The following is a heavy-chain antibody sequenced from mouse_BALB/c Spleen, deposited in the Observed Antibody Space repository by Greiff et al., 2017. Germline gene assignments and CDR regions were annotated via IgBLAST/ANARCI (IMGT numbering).Heavy chain of an antibody. Sequence: QVQLQQPGAELVKPGASVKLSCKASGYTFTSYWMHWVKQRPGQGLEWIGEINPSNGRTNYNEKFKSKATLTVDKSSSTAYMQLSSLTSEDSAVYYCARFDYGSRAFDYWGQGTTLTVSS. V-gene: IGHV1S81*02. J-gene: IGHJ2*01. CDR3: ARFDYGSRAFDY. CDR1: GYTFTSYW. CDR2: INPSNGRT. D-gene: IGHD1-1*01.